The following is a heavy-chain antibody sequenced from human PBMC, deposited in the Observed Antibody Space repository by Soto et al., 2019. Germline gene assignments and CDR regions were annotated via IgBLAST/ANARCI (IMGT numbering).Heavy chain of an antibody. CDR3: ARLILTGYPQAHWFDP. J-gene: IGHJ5*02. V-gene: IGHV4-31*03. Sequence: QVQLQESGPGLVKPSQTLSLTCTVSGGSISSGGYYWSWIRQHPGKGLEWIGYIYYSGSTYYNPSLKSRVTISVDTSKNQFSLKLSSVTAADTAVYYCARLILTGYPQAHWFDPWGQGTLVTVSS. D-gene: IGHD3-9*01. CDR2: IYYSGST. CDR1: GGSISSGGYY.